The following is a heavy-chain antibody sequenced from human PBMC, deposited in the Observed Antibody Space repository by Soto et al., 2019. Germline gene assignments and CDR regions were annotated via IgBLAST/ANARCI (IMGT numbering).Heavy chain of an antibody. Sequence: QVQLVQSGAEVKKPGASVKVSCKASGYTFTSYAMHWVRQAPGQRLEWMGWINAGNGNTKYSQKFQGRVTITRDTPASTAYMELRSLRAEDTAGDYCARQKITMKGGGPAVNGFDPWGQGTLVTVSS. J-gene: IGHJ5*02. V-gene: IGHV1-3*01. CDR3: ARQKITMKGGGPAVNGFDP. CDR2: INAGNGNT. D-gene: IGHD1-1*01. CDR1: GYTFTSYA.